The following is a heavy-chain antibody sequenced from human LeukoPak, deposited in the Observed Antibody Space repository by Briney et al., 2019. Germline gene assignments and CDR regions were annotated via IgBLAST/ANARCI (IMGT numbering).Heavy chain of an antibody. Sequence: GGSLRLSCAASGFTFSSYSMNWVRQAPGKGLEWVSYISSSSSYIYYADSVKGRFTISRDNAKNSLYLQMNSLRAEDTAVYYCARDSTTPEPYYYYYMDVWGKGTTVTVSS. CDR3: ARDSTTPEPYYYYYMDV. V-gene: IGHV3-21*05. D-gene: IGHD4-11*01. J-gene: IGHJ6*03. CDR1: GFTFSSYS. CDR2: ISSSSSYI.